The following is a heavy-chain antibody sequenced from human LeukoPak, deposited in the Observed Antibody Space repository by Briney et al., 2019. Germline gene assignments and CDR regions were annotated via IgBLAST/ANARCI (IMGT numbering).Heavy chain of an antibody. CDR2: ISRSSSSK. V-gene: IGHV3-48*02. CDR3: VREYPSEYGSIDY. D-gene: IGHD3-10*01. CDR1: GFTFSSYS. J-gene: IGHJ4*02. Sequence: PGGSLRLSCAASGFTFSSYSMNWVRQAPGKGLEWVAYISRSSSSKHYADSVKGRFTISRDNAKNSLYLQMSSLRDEDTAVYYCVREYPSEYGSIDYWGQGTLVTVSS.